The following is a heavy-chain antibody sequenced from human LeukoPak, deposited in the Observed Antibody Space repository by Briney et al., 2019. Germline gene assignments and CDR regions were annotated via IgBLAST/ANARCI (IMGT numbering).Heavy chain of an antibody. Sequence: PFETLSLTCTVSGDSVTSGDYYWSWIRQPPGKGLEWIGYIYYSGSTYYNPSLKSRLTISLDTSNNQFSLNLTSVTATDTAVYYCARDLLDSGWLAYGMDVWGQGTTVTVSS. CDR3: ARDLLDSGWLAYGMDV. CDR1: GDSVTSGDYY. D-gene: IGHD5-12*01. J-gene: IGHJ6*02. V-gene: IGHV4-30-4*01. CDR2: IYYSGST.